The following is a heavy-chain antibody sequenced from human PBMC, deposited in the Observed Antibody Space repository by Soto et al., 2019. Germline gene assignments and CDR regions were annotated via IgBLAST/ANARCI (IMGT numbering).Heavy chain of an antibody. CDR2: ISGSGGGT. Sequence: EVQLLESGGGLVQPGGSLRLSCAASGLTFRNFAMSWVRQAPEKGLEWVSAISGSGGGTHYADSVKGRFTISRHNSRNTLQMQMNGLRAEDAAIYSRAASGEKPEKPRSLEGGVNDNAGAFNVWGQGTMLTVSS. J-gene: IGHJ3*01. V-gene: IGHV3-23*01. CDR1: GLTFRNFA. D-gene: IGHD3-16*01. CDR3: AASGEKPEKPRSLEGGVNDNAGAFNV.